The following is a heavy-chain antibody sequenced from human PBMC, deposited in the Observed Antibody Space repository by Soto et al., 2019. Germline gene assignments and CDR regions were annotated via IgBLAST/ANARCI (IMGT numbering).Heavy chain of an antibody. Sequence: QVHLVQSGAEMKKPGSSVKVSCKVSGGDLTNSGISWVRQAPGQGLEWMGGIFPLVAMVDYSQKFQGRVTITADESTNPAYMDLGSLTSEDTAVDYCAKEDGAAFTSWGQGTLVIVSS. CDR1: GGDLTNSG. J-gene: IGHJ5*02. CDR3: AKEDGAAFTS. CDR2: IFPLVAMV. V-gene: IGHV1-69*12. D-gene: IGHD1-26*01.